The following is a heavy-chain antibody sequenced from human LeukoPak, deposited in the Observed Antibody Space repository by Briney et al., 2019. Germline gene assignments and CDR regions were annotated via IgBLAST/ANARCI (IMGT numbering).Heavy chain of an antibody. J-gene: IGHJ6*02. Sequence: PSETLSLTCTVSGGSISSYYWSWIRQPPGKGLEWIGYIYYSGSTNYNPSLKSRVTISVDTSKNQFSLKLSSVTAADTAVYYCARTQPGPEAAAGTYYYYGMDVWGQGTTVTVSS. D-gene: IGHD6-13*01. V-gene: IGHV4-59*08. CDR3: ARTQPGPEAAAGTYYYYGMDV. CDR1: GGSISSYY. CDR2: IYYSGST.